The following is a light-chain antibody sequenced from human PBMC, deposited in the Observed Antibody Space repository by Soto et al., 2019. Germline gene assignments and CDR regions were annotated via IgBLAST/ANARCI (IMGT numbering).Light chain of an antibody. CDR3: QQYDYCPT. CDR1: LSVGNN. Sequence: EVVMTQSPGTLSVSPGERAILSCRASLSVGNNLAWYQQRPGQPPRVVIYGASTRAIGFSDRFSGSGSGTEFTLTITSLQSEDFAGYYCQQYDYCPTFGQGTKVEIK. J-gene: IGKJ2*01. V-gene: IGKV3-15*01. CDR2: GAS.